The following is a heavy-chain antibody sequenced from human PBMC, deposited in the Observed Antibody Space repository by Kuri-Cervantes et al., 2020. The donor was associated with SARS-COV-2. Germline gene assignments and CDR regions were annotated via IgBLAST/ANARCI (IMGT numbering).Heavy chain of an antibody. V-gene: IGHV3-48*03. Sequence: GARRLSCSASGFTFSSYEMNWVRQAPGKGLEWISYISSSGSTIYYADSVKGLFTISRDHCKSMLYLQMNSLRAEDTAVYYCGKGSSWCFDSWGQGTLVTVSS. CDR3: GKGSSWCFDS. J-gene: IGHJ4*02. D-gene: IGHD6-13*01. CDR1: GFTFSSYE. CDR2: ISSSGSTI.